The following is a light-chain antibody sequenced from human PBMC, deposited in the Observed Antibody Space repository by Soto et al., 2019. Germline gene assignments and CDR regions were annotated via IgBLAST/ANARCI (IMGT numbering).Light chain of an antibody. V-gene: IGLV1-40*01. CDR3: QSYDSSLSGYV. CDR1: SSNIGAGYD. J-gene: IGLJ1*01. CDR2: GNS. Sequence: QSVLTQPPSVSGAPGQRVTISCTGSSSNIGAGYDVHWYQQLPGPAPKLLIYGNSNRPSGVPDRFSGSKSGTSAFLAITGLQAEDEADYYCQSYDSSLSGYVFGTGTKVTVL.